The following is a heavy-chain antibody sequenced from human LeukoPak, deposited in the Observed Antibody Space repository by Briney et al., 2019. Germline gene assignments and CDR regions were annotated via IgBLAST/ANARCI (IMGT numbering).Heavy chain of an antibody. CDR2: IYYSGRP. Sequence: SETLSLTCTVPGGAISSSSYYWGWSRQPPGKGLEWLGSIYYSGRPYYNPSLKSRATISVDTSKNQFSLKLSSVTAADTAVYYCARWIQLWNNWFDPWGQGTLVTVSS. CDR1: GGAISSSSYY. J-gene: IGHJ5*02. D-gene: IGHD5-18*01. CDR3: ARWIQLWNNWFDP. V-gene: IGHV4-39*01.